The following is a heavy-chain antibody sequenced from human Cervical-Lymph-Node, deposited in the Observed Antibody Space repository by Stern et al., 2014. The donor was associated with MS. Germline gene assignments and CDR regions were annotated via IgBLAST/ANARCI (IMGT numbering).Heavy chain of an antibody. Sequence: VQLVESGGGVVQPGTSLRLSCAASGFTFRRNGIHCIRQAPGKGLEWVAVISEDGRMKDYADAVKGRVTLSRDTSTTTVYLQMNSLRVEDTAVYYCAREGHSGRLYYFDLWGQGALVTVSS. CDR1: GFTFRRNG. D-gene: IGHD1-26*01. CDR3: AREGHSGRLYYFDL. J-gene: IGHJ4*02. CDR2: ISEDGRMK. V-gene: IGHV3-30*03.